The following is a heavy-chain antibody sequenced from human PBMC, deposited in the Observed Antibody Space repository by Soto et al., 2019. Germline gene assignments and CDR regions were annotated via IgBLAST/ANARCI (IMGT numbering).Heavy chain of an antibody. J-gene: IGHJ3*02. V-gene: IGHV1-69*13. CDR3: ALGGAYSSSSEAFDI. D-gene: IGHD6-6*01. CDR1: GGTFSSYA. CDR2: IIPIFGTA. Sequence: GASVKVSCKASGGTFSSYAISWVRQAPGQGLEWMGGIIPIFGTANYAQKFQGRVTITADESTSTAYMELSSLRSEDTAVYYCALGGAYSSSSEAFDIWGQGTMVTVSS.